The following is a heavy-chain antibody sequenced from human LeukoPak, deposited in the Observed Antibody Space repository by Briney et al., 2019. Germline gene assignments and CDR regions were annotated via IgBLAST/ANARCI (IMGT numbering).Heavy chain of an antibody. CDR3: ARDRGYDFWSGYYRGDAFDI. V-gene: IGHV4-31*03. CDR2: IYYSGST. D-gene: IGHD3-3*01. CDR1: GGSISSGGYY. J-gene: IGHJ3*02. Sequence: SETLSLTCTVSGGSISSGGYYWSWIRQHPGKGLEWIGYIYYSGSTYYNPSLKSRVTISVDTSKNQFSLKLSSVTAAGTAVYYCARDRGYDFWSGYYRGDAFDIWGQGTMVTVSS.